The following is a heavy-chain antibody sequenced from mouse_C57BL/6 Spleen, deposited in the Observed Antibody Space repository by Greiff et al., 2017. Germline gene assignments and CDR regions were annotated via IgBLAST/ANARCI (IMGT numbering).Heavy chain of an antibody. CDR3: ARTGPEFAY. CDR1: GYTFTSYG. V-gene: IGHV1-81*01. J-gene: IGHJ3*01. Sequence: VQLVESGAELARPGASVKLSCKASGYTFTSYGISWVKQRTGQGLEWIGEIYPRSSNTNYNEKFKGKATLTADKSSSTAYMGLRSLTSEDSAVYFCARTGPEFAYWGQGTLVTVSA. D-gene: IGHD4-1*01. CDR2: IYPRSSNT.